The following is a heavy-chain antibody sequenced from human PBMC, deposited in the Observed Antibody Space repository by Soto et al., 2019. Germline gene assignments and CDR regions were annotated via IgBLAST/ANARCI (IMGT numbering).Heavy chain of an antibody. CDR2: ISAYNGNT. D-gene: IGHD3-10*01. CDR3: ARVGMVRGVRYYYYMDV. CDR1: GYTFTSYV. J-gene: IGHJ6*03. Sequence: ASVKVSCKASGYTFTSYVISWVRQAPGQGLEWMGWISAYNGNTNYAQKLQGRVTMTTDTSTSTAYMELRSLRSDDTAVYYCARVGMVRGVRYYYYMDVWGKGTTVTVSS. V-gene: IGHV1-18*01.